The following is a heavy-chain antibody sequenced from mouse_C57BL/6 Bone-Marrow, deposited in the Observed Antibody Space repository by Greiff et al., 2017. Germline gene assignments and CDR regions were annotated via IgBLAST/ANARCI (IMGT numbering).Heavy chain of an antibody. CDR3: ARRGLITTVVASYYYAMDY. V-gene: IGHV1-64*01. J-gene: IGHJ4*01. Sequence: QVQLQQPGAELVKPGASVKLSCKASGYTFTSYWMHWVKQRPGQGLEWIGMIHPNSGSTNYNEKFKSKDTLTVDKSSSTAYMQLSSLTSEDSAVYYCARRGLITTVVASYYYAMDYWGQGTSVTVSS. D-gene: IGHD1-1*01. CDR2: IHPNSGST. CDR1: GYTFTSYW.